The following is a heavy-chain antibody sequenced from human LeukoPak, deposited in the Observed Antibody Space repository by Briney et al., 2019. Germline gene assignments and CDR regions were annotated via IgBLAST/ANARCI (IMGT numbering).Heavy chain of an antibody. CDR1: GYPISSGFY. D-gene: IGHD3-22*01. Sequence: SETLSLTCTVSGYPISSGFYWGWIRQPPGKGLEWMGSIYHSGSPYYHPPLKSRVTISVDTTKNQFPQKLSSVTAADTAVYYGTKKFYDSSGYYGVGNYWGQGTLVTVSS. CDR2: IYHSGSP. J-gene: IGHJ4*02. V-gene: IGHV4-38-2*02. CDR3: TKKFYDSSGYYGVGNY.